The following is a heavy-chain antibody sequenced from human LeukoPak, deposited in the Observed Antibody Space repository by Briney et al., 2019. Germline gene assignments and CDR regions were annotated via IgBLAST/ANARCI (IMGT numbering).Heavy chain of an antibody. D-gene: IGHD4-23*01. CDR1: GFTFSSYA. Sequence: GGSLRLSCAASGFTFSSYAMSWVRQAPGKGLEWVSSISSSSSYIYYADSVKGRFTISRDNAKNSLYLQMNSLRAEDTAVYYCARAKNDYGGRLKYDYWGQGTLVTVSS. CDR2: ISSSSSYI. J-gene: IGHJ4*02. CDR3: ARAKNDYGGRLKYDY. V-gene: IGHV3-21*01.